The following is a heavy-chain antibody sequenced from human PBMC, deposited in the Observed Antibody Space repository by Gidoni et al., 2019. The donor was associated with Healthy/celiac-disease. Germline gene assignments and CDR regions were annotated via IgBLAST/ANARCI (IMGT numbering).Heavy chain of an antibody. CDR1: GYTFTGYY. CDR2: INPNSGVT. Sequence: QVQLVQSGAEVKKPGASVKVSCKASGYTFTGYYMHWVRQAPGQGLEWMGWINPNSGVTNYAQNFQGRVTMTRDTSISTAYMELSRLRSDDTAVYYCARDQGIGQWLVRFDYWGQGTLVTVSS. J-gene: IGHJ4*02. CDR3: ARDQGIGQWLVRFDY. V-gene: IGHV1-2*02. D-gene: IGHD6-19*01.